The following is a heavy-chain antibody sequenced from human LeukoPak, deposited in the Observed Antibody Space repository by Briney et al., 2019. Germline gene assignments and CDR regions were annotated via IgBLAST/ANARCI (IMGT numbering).Heavy chain of an antibody. CDR3: AKALGEVAGTLDY. J-gene: IGHJ4*02. D-gene: IGHD6-19*01. Sequence: GGSLRLSCAASGFTFSSYALSWARQAPGKGLQWVSTIRAGGGNTYYADSVKGRFTVSRDSSKNTLYLQMSSLGAEDTAVYYCAKALGEVAGTLDYWGQGTPVTVSS. CDR1: GFTFSSYA. V-gene: IGHV3-23*01. CDR2: IRAGGGNT.